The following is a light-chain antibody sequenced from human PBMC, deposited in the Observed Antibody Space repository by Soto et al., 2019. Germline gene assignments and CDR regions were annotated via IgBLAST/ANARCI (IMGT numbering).Light chain of an antibody. V-gene: IGLV2-14*01. CDR1: FSDVGRYNS. CDR3: CSYPTTSANV. Sequence: QSVLTQPASVSGSPGQSITISCTGTFSDVGRYNSVSWYQQRPGKAPKLMIFEVNNRPSGVSNRFSGSKSGNTASLAISGLQTEGEADYYSCSYPTTSANVFGTGTKLTVL. J-gene: IGLJ1*01. CDR2: EVN.